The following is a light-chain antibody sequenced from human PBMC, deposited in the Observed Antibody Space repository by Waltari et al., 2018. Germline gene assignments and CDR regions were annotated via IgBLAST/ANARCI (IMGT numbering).Light chain of an antibody. CDR3: QQYGTSPLT. J-gene: IGKJ5*01. CDR2: AAT. Sequence: DIQMTQAPSSLSASVGERVTVTCRASRSITRYLHWYQHKAGKAPKLLIYAATNLQSGVSSRFSGSGSGTDFTLTISRLEPEDFAVYFCQQYGTSPLTFGQGTRLEI. V-gene: IGKV1-39*01. CDR1: RSITRY.